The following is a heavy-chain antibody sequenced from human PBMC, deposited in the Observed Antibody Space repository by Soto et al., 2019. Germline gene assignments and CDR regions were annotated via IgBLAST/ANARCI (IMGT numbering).Heavy chain of an antibody. CDR3: ARERAFGESSPGYYYYGMDV. CDR2: IYHSGST. Sequence: QVQLQESGPGLVKPSGTLSLTCAVSGGSISSSNWWSWVRQTPGKGLEWMGEIYHSGSTNSNPSLKSRVTISVDKSKNQFSLKLSSVSAADTAVYYCARERAFGESSPGYYYYGMDVWGQGTTVTVSS. J-gene: IGHJ6*02. D-gene: IGHD3-10*01. V-gene: IGHV4-4*02. CDR1: GGSISSSNW.